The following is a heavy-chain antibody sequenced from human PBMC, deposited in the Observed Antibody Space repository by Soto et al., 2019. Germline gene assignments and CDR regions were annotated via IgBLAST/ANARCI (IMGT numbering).Heavy chain of an antibody. CDR1: GGTFSSYT. CDR2: IIPILGIA. V-gene: IGHV1-69*02. D-gene: IGHD2-8*01. CDR3: ASTRGYCTNGVCSNFDY. J-gene: IGHJ4*02. Sequence: QVQLVQSGAEVKKPGSSVKVSCKASGGTFSSYTISWVRQAPGQGLEWMGRIIPILGIANYAQKFQGRVTITADKPTSTAYMELSSLRSEDTAVYYCASTRGYCTNGVCSNFDYWGQGTLVTVSS.